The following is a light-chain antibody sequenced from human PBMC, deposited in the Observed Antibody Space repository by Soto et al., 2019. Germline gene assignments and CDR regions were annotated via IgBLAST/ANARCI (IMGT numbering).Light chain of an antibody. V-gene: IGLV1-40*01. CDR2: DNT. J-gene: IGLJ2*01. Sequence: QSVLTQPPSVSGAPGERVTISCTGSSSDIGAGYRVRWYQQVPGTAPKLLIYDNTNRPSGVSVRFSGSKSGTSASLAISGLQAEDEADYYCQSFAKCLSAFVFGGGTKLTVL. CDR3: QSFAKCLSAFV. CDR1: SSDIGAGYR.